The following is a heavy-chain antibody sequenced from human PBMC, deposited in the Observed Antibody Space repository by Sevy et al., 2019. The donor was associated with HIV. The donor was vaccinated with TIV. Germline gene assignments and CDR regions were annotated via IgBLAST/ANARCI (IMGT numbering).Heavy chain of an antibody. D-gene: IGHD6-13*01. CDR3: ARGGLDSNWFRSFDY. V-gene: IGHV3-53*01. Sequence: GGSLRLPCAVSGLTVSSNYMSWVRQAPGKGLEWVSLIYSGGATYYADSVNGRFTISGDDSKNTLYLQMDSLRAEDTAVYYCARGGLDSNWFRSFDYWGRGTLVTVSS. CDR1: GLTVSSNY. J-gene: IGHJ4*02. CDR2: IYSGGAT.